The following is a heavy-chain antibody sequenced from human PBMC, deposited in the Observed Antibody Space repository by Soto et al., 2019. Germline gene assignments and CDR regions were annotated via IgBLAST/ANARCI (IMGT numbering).Heavy chain of an antibody. J-gene: IGHJ4*02. D-gene: IGHD1-7*01. V-gene: IGHV4-4*02. CDR3: ASRDPGTSVDY. Sequence: TSETLSLTCAVSGGSFTSNNWWTWVRQPPGQGLEWIGEIYRTGSTNYNPSLKSRVTISLDKSENQFSLKVTSLTAADTADYYCASRDPGTSVDYWGQGTLVTAPQ. CDR2: IYRTGST. CDR1: GGSFTSNNW.